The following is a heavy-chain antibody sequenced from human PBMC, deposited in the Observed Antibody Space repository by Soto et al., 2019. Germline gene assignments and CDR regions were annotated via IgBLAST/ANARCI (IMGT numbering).Heavy chain of an antibody. CDR3: AGPVEPFDYYYGMDV. J-gene: IGHJ6*02. D-gene: IGHD1-1*01. CDR2: IYSGGST. Sequence: PGGSLRVSCAASGFTVSSNYVSWVRQAPGKGLEWVSVIYSGGSTYYADSVKGRFTISRDNSKNTLYLQMNSLRAEDTAVYYCAGPVEPFDYYYGMDVWGQGTTVTVSS. CDR1: GFTVSSNY. V-gene: IGHV3-66*04.